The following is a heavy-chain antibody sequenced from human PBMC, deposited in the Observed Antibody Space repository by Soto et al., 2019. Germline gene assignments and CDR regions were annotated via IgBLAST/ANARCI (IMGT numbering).Heavy chain of an antibody. CDR1: GFTFSSYA. CDR3: ANGAVSSSWTDY. J-gene: IGHJ4*02. D-gene: IGHD6-13*01. CDR2: ISGSGGST. Sequence: EVQLLESGGGLVQPGGSLRLSCAASGFTFSSYAMSWVRQAPGKGLEWVSAISGSGGSTYYADSVKGRFTISRDNSKNTLYLQTNSLRAEDTAVYYCANGAVSSSWTDYWGQGTLVTVSS. V-gene: IGHV3-23*01.